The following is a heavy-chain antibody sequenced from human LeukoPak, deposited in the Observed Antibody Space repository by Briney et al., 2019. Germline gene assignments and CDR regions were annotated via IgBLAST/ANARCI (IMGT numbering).Heavy chain of an antibody. CDR3: ARLLEWSQARDY. CDR1: GYTFTGYY. CDR2: INPNSGGT. Sequence: ASVKVSCKASGYTFTGYYMHWVRQAPGQGLEWMGWINPNSGGTNYAQKFQGRVTMTRDTPISTAYMELSRLRSDDTAVYYCARLLEWSQARDYWGQGTLVTVSS. V-gene: IGHV1-2*02. D-gene: IGHD3-3*01. J-gene: IGHJ4*02.